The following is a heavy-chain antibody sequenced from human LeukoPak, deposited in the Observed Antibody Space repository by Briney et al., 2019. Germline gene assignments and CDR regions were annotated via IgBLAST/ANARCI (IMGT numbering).Heavy chain of an antibody. D-gene: IGHD3-22*01. V-gene: IGHV4-59*01. CDR2: IYYSGST. Sequence: SETLSLTCTVSGGSMSRYYWSWMRQTPGKGLEYIGYIYYSGSTNYNPSLKSRVTISVDTSKNQFSLRLSSVTAADTAVYYCARHRYYYDSSGYYYQPWGQGTLVTVSS. CDR3: ARHRYYYDSSGYYYQP. J-gene: IGHJ5*02. CDR1: GGSMSRYY.